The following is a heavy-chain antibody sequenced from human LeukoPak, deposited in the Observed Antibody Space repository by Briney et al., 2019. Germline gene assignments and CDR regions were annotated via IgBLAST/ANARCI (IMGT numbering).Heavy chain of an antibody. J-gene: IGHJ4*02. D-gene: IGHD1-26*01. CDR1: GFIFSNYW. V-gene: IGHV3-74*01. CDR3: ARVKSGSYYPIDY. Sequence: GGSLRLSCAASGFIFSNYWMHWVRQTPGKGLVWVSRINTDGTGTSYADSVKGRFTISRDGAKNTLYLQMSGLRAEDTAVYYCARVKSGSYYPIDYWGQGTLVTVSS. CDR2: INTDGTGT.